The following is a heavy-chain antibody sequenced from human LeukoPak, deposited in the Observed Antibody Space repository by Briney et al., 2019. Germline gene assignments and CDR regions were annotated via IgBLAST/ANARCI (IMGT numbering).Heavy chain of an antibody. CDR3: ARVLARVY. Sequence: EASVKVSCKASGGTFSSYAISWVRQAPGQGFEWMGGIIPIFGTANYAQKFQGRVTITADESTSTAYMELSSLRSEDTAVYYCARVLARVYWGQGTLVTVSS. CDR1: GGTFSSYA. V-gene: IGHV1-69*13. CDR2: IIPIFGTA. J-gene: IGHJ4*02. D-gene: IGHD3-3*02.